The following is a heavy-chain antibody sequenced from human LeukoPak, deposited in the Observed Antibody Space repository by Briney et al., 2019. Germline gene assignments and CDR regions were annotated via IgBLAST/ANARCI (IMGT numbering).Heavy chain of an antibody. V-gene: IGHV3-33*01. CDR3: ARDSNNKFVEFPHFDY. CDR2: IWYDGSNE. CDR1: GFTFRSYG. Sequence: PGRSLRLSHAASGFTFRSYGMHWARQASAKGLECVALIWYDGSNEYYAEFVKGRFTLPRGNSTHTLYRQMNSLRSEQTAVYHCARDSNNKFVEFPHFDYWGQGTLVTVSS. D-gene: IGHD3-10*01. J-gene: IGHJ4*02.